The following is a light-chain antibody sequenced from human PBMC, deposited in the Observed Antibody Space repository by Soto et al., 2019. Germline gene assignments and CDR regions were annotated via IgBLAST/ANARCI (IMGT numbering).Light chain of an antibody. J-gene: IGKJ3*01. V-gene: IGKV3-15*01. Sequence: EGVMTQPPGTLAASAGERATLSCGASQTVSSNLAWYQQKPGQAPRLLIYDASTRATGIPARFSGSGSGTEFTLTISSLQSEDSAVYLCQQYNNWPPYTIGPGTKVDIK. CDR1: QTVSSN. CDR2: DAS. CDR3: QQYNNWPPYT.